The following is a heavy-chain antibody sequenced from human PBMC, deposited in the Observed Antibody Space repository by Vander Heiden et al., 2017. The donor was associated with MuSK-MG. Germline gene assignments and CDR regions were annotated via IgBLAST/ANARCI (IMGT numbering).Heavy chain of an antibody. V-gene: IGHV4-34*01. CDR2: INHSGST. CDR1: SGSFSGYY. CDR3: ARGPRGPFDY. Sequence: QVQLQQWGAGLLKPSETLSLTCAVYSGSFSGYYWSWIRQPPGKGLEWIGEINHSGSTNYNPSLKSRVTISVDTSKNQFSLKLSSVTAADTAVYYCARGPRGPFDYWGQGTLVTVSS. J-gene: IGHJ4*02.